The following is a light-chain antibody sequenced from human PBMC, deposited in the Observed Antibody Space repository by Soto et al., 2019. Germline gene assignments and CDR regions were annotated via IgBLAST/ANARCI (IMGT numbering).Light chain of an antibody. Sequence: DIQLTQSPSFLSASVGYRFTISCRASQDMNTYVAWYQQKPRKAPKLLIYGASSRATGIPHRFSGSGSGTDFTLTISRLEPEDVAVYYCQQSDTFGQGTRLEIK. CDR1: QDMNTY. CDR2: GAS. V-gene: IGKV1-9*01. J-gene: IGKJ5*01. CDR3: QQSDT.